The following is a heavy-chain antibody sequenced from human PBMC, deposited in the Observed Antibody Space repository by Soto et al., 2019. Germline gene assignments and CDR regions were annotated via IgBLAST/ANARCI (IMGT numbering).Heavy chain of an antibody. V-gene: IGHV4-39*01. Sequence: SETLSLTCTVSGVSISNSSYYWGWIRRPPGKGLEWIGTIYYSGITHYNPSLKSRVTISVDTSKNQFSLKLTSVTAADTAVYYCARHGSNWGQGTLVTVSS. CDR2: IYYSGIT. J-gene: IGHJ4*02. CDR3: ARHGSN. CDR1: GVSISNSSYY.